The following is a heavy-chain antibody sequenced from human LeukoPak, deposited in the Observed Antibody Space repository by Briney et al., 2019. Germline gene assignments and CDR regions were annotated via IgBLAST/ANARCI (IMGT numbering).Heavy chain of an antibody. Sequence: GESLKISCQGSGYSFTNYWIAWVRRMPEEGLEWMGIIYLGDSDTRYSPSFQGQVTISADKSISTAYLQWSSLKASDTALYFCVYCSGGSSSYGMDVWGQGTTVTVSS. CDR1: GYSFTNYW. CDR3: VYCSGGSSSYGMDV. CDR2: IYLGDSDT. J-gene: IGHJ6*02. D-gene: IGHD2-15*01. V-gene: IGHV5-51*01.